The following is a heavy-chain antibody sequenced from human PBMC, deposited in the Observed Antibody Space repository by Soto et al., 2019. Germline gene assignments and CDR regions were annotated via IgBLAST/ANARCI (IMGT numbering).Heavy chain of an antibody. J-gene: IGHJ4*02. CDR1: GGSVSSGDYY. D-gene: IGHD3-22*01. CDR2: IYFSGST. Sequence: SETLSLTCTVSGGSVSSGDYYWSWIRQPPGKGLEWIGYIYFSGSTYYNPSLKSRVTISVDTSKNQFSLKLSSVTAADTAVYYCARVGDYYDKRPFDYWGQGTLVT. V-gene: IGHV4-30-4*01. CDR3: ARVGDYYDKRPFDY.